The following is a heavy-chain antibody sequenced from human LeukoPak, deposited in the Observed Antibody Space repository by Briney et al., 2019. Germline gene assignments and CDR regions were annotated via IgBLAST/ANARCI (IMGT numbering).Heavy chain of an antibody. J-gene: IGHJ5*02. CDR3: AREGGYCSSTSCYDP. D-gene: IGHD2-2*01. CDR2: INPNSGGT. V-gene: IGHV1-2*02. CDR1: GYTFTGYY. Sequence: ASVKVSCKASGYTFTGYYMHWVRQAPGQGLEWMGWINPNSGGTNYAQKFQGRVTMTRDTSISTAYMELSRLRSDDTAVYYCAREGGYCSSTSCYDPWGQGTLVTVSS.